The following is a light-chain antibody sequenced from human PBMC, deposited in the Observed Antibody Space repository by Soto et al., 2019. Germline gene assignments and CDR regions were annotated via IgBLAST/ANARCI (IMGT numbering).Light chain of an antibody. V-gene: IGLV2-8*01. CDR2: EVN. J-gene: IGLJ1*01. Sequence: QSALTQPASVSGSPGQSITISCSGTSSDIGAYDLVSWYQHHPGKAPKLMIYEVNKRPSGVPDRFSGSKSGNTASLTVSGLQAEDDADYYCSSYAGSNNIRYVFGTGTKLTVL. CDR1: SSDIGAYDL. CDR3: SSYAGSNNIRYV.